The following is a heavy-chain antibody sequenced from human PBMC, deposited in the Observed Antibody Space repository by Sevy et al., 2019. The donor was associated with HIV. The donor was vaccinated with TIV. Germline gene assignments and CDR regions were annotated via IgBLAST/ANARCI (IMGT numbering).Heavy chain of an antibody. V-gene: IGHV3-23*01. CDR3: AKGYCSGGTRYHFDY. CDR1: GFTFSSYA. CDR2: ISGSGGST. J-gene: IGHJ4*02. D-gene: IGHD2-15*01. Sequence: GGSLRLSCVASGFTFSSYAMSWVRQAPGKGLEWVSAISGSGGSTYYADSVKGRFTISRDNSKNTLYLQVNSLRAEDTAVYYCAKGYCSGGTRYHFDYWGQGSLVTVS.